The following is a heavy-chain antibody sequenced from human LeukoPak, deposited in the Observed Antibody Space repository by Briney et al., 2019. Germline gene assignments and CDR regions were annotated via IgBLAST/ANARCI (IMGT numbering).Heavy chain of an antibody. D-gene: IGHD5-18*01. Sequence: ETLSLTCTVSGGSISSHYWSWIRQPPGKGLEWIGYIYYSGSTNYNPSLKSRVTISVDTSKNQFSLKLSPVTAADTAVYYCAREYSYGYYYFDYWGQGTLVTVSS. CDR2: IYYSGST. J-gene: IGHJ4*02. V-gene: IGHV4-59*11. CDR3: AREYSYGYYYFDY. CDR1: GGSISSHY.